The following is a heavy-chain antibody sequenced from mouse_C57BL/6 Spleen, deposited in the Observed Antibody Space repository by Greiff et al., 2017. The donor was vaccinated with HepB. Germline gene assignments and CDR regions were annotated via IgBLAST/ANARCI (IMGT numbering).Heavy chain of an antibody. D-gene: IGHD1-1*01. CDR2: IYPGDGDT. CDR3: ARDYYGSSYGYFDV. J-gene: IGHJ1*03. V-gene: IGHV1-80*01. Sequence: VQLQQSGAELVKPGASVKISCKASGYAFSSYWMNWVKQRPGKGLEWIGQIYPGDGDTNYNGKFKGKATLTADKSSSTAYMQLSSLPSEDSAVYFCARDYYGSSYGYFDVWGTGTTVTVSS. CDR1: GYAFSSYW.